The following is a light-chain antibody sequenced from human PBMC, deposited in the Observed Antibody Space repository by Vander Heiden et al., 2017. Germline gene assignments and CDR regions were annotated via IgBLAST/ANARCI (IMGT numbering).Light chain of an antibody. Sequence: LAPSSLSASVGDRVTITCRASQSSTSYLNWYQQKPGEAPKLLIYAASTLESGVPSRFSGSGSGTDFTLTISSLQPEDFATYYCQHSYSTPYTFGQGTKLEIK. V-gene: IGKV1-39*01. CDR3: QHSYSTPYT. CDR1: QSSTSY. CDR2: AAS. J-gene: IGKJ2*01.